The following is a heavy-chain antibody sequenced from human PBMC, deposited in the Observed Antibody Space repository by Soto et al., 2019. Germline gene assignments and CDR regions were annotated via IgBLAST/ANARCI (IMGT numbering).Heavy chain of an antibody. D-gene: IGHD3-22*01. Sequence: GESLKISCRTSGYRFTSYWIAWVRQMPGKGLGWMGIIFPSDSDTRYSPSFQGQVTISADRSTSTVFLQWASLKASDTAVYFCARKDKSGYFNWFDPWGQGTLVTVSS. V-gene: IGHV5-51*01. CDR1: GYRFTSYW. CDR2: IFPSDSDT. J-gene: IGHJ5*02. CDR3: ARKDKSGYFNWFDP.